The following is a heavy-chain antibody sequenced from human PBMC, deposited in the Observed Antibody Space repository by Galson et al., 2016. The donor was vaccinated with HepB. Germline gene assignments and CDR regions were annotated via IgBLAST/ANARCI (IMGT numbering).Heavy chain of an antibody. Sequence: SVKVSCKASGYTLTTYYIHWVRLAPGQGLEWMGWINPNSGGTNYVQKFRGRFTMTRDTSINTAYMELSGLRSDDTAVYYCARLARVADFYYYGMDVWGQGTTVTVSS. J-gene: IGHJ6*02. V-gene: IGHV1-2*02. CDR3: ARLARVADFYYYGMDV. CDR1: GYTLTTYY. CDR2: INPNSGGT.